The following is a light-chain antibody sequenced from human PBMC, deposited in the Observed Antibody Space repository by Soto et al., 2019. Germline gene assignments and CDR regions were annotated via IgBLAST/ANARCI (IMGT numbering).Light chain of an antibody. CDR1: QSISTW. V-gene: IGKV1-5*03. CDR3: QHYKHYTESA. CDR2: KAS. J-gene: IGKJ2*01. Sequence: DIQMTQSPSTLSASVGDRVTITCRPSQSISTWLAWYQQKPGKAPKVLVHKASSLENGVPSRFSGTGSETEFTLTISSLQPDDFATYYCQHYKHYTESAFGQGTKLEIK.